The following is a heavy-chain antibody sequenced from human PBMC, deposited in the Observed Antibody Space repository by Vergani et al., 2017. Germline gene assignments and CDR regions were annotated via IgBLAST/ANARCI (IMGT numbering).Heavy chain of an antibody. J-gene: IGHJ5*02. D-gene: IGHD6-19*01. CDR2: INTGNGNT. CDR3: ARDRSSGWADNWFDP. V-gene: IGHV1-3*04. CDR1: GYTFTSYA. Sequence: QVQLVQSGAEVQKPGASVKVSCKASGYTFTSYAMHWVRQAPGQRLEWMGWINTGNGNTKYSQKFQGRVTITRDTSASTAYMELSSLRSEDTAVYYCARDRSSGWADNWFDPWGQGTLVTVSS.